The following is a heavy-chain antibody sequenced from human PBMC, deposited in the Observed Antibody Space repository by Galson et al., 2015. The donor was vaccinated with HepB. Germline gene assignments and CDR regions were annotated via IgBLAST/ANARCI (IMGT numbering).Heavy chain of an antibody. D-gene: IGHD5-18*01. CDR2: IYYSGST. CDR1: GGSISSGGYY. J-gene: IGHJ5*02. Sequence: TLSLTCTVSGGSISSGGYYWSWIRQHPGKGLEWIGYIYYSGSTYYNPSLKSRVTISVDTSKNQFSLKLSSVTAADTAVYYCARLRGYSYQVDPWGQGTLVTVSS. CDR3: ARLRGYSYQVDP. V-gene: IGHV4-31*03.